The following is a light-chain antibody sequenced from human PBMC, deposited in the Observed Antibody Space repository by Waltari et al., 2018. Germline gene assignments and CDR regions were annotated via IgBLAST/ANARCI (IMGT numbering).Light chain of an antibody. Sequence: EIVLTQSPGPLSLSPGERATPSCRTSQSFTSYLAWYQQKPGKPPRLLIYDTSNRATGIPSRFTGSGSGTDFTLTISSLEPEDFAVYYCQYRTNWPLTFGGGTKVEMK. V-gene: IGKV3-11*01. J-gene: IGKJ4*01. CDR3: QYRTNWPLT. CDR1: QSFTSY. CDR2: DTS.